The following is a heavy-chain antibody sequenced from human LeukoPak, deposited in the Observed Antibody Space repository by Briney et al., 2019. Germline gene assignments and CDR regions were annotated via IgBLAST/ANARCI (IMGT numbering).Heavy chain of an antibody. D-gene: IGHD6-19*01. Sequence: SETLSLTCTVSGGSTSGFYWSWIRQPPGKGLEWIGGIYYSGSTNYNPSLASRITISVDTSKNQFSLKLNSVTAADTAVYYCARGWDGIAVAGSFDYWGQGTLVTVSS. CDR3: ARGWDGIAVAGSFDY. J-gene: IGHJ4*02. CDR1: GGSTSGFY. CDR2: IYYSGST. V-gene: IGHV4-59*01.